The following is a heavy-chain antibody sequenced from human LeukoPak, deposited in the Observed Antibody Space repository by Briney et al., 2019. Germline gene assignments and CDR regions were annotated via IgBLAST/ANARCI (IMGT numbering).Heavy chain of an antibody. J-gene: IGHJ5*02. Sequence: PGGSLRLSCAASGFTFSSYAMHWVRQAPGKGLEWVAVISYDGSNKYYADSVKGRFTISRDNSKNTLHLQMNSLRAEDTAVYYCARDKEYCSSTSCYGWFDPWGQGTLVTVSS. V-gene: IGHV3-30-3*01. CDR3: ARDKEYCSSTSCYGWFDP. D-gene: IGHD2-2*01. CDR2: ISYDGSNK. CDR1: GFTFSSYA.